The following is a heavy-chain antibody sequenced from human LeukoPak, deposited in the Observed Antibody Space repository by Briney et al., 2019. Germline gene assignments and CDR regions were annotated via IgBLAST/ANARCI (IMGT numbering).Heavy chain of an antibody. CDR3: ARHGVAARPPYFDY. CDR2: INYSGST. D-gene: IGHD6-6*01. CDR1: GGPFSGYY. V-gene: IGHV4-34*01. Sequence: SETLSLTCAVYGGPFSGYYWSWIRQPPGKGLEWIGEINYSGSTNYNPSLKSRVTLSVDTSNNQFSLKLSSVTAADTAVYYCARHGVAARPPYFDYWGQGTLVTVSS. J-gene: IGHJ4*02.